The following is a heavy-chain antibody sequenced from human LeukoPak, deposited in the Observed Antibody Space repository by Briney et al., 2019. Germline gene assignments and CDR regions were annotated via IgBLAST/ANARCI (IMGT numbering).Heavy chain of an antibody. V-gene: IGHV3-30*03. D-gene: IGHD4-17*01. J-gene: IGHJ6*03. Sequence: GGSLRLSCAAPGFPFSSYAMHWVRQAPGKGLGWVGVVSPDGNKKYYADSVKGRFTISRDSSKNTVYLQMNSLRAEDTAVYYCARTSDYGDVYYYYYMDVWGKGTTVTVSS. CDR3: ARTSDYGDVYYYYYMDV. CDR1: GFPFSSYA. CDR2: VSPDGNKK.